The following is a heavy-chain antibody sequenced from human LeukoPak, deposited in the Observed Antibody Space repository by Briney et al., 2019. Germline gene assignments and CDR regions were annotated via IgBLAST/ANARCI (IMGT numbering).Heavy chain of an antibody. CDR3: ARDRPNYYGSDGHYYRRDGDY. CDR1: GFTFSIYA. J-gene: IGHJ4*02. Sequence: GGSLRLSCAASGFTFSIYAMSWVRQAPGKGPQWVSSITSRGESTWYVDSVKGRFTITRDNSENTLYLQMHSLRAEDTAVYYCARDRPNYYGSDGHYYRRDGDYWGRGTLVSVSS. V-gene: IGHV3-23*01. D-gene: IGHD3-22*01. CDR2: ITSRGEST.